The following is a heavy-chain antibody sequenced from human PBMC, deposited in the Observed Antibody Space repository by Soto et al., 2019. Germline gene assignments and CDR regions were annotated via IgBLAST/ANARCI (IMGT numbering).Heavy chain of an antibody. CDR3: ARMRRFGELFTVYGMDV. J-gene: IGHJ6*04. V-gene: IGHV2-70*01. CDR1: GFSLSTSGMC. CDR2: IDWDDDK. Sequence: SGPTLVNPTQTLTLTCTFSGFSLSTSGMCVSWIRQPPGKALEWLALIDWDDDKYYSTSLKTRLTISKDTSKNQVVLTMTNMDPVDTATYYCARMRRFGELFTVYGMDVWGKGTTDTVSS. D-gene: IGHD3-10*01.